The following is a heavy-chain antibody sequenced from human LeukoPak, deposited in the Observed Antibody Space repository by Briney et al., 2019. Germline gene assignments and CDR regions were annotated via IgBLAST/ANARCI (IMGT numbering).Heavy chain of an antibody. J-gene: IGHJ4*02. CDR2: LYPSGNG. CDR3: AGMIRVIFY. Sequence: PSETLSLTCTVSGGSMSSDNLWSWLRQPPGKGLDWIGELYPSGNGNDNASLESRVTISVDKSKNQFSLQLTSVTAADTAVYYCAGMIRVIFYWGQGILVTVSS. D-gene: IGHD3-10*01. V-gene: IGHV4-4*02. CDR1: GGSMSSDNL.